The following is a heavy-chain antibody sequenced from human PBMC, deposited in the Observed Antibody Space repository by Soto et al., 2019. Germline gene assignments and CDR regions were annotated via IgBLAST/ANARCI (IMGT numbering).Heavy chain of an antibody. CDR2: TYYRSKLYN. V-gene: IGHV6-1*01. J-gene: IGHJ4*02. D-gene: IGHD2-2*01. Sequence: KQSQTLSLTCAISGDSVSSNSAAWNWIRQSPSRGLEWLGRTYYRSKLYNDYAVSVKSRITINPDTSKNQFSLQLNSVTPEDTAVYYCASTVRLGYCSSTSCLTDYWGQGTLVTVSS. CDR1: GDSVSSNSAA. CDR3: ASTVRLGYCSSTSCLTDY.